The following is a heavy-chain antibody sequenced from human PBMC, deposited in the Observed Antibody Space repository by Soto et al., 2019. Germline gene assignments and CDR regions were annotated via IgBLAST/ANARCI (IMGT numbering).Heavy chain of an antibody. Sequence: EVQLVESGGGFVQPGGSLRLSCAASGFIVSSNYMSWVRQAPGKGLEWVSIIYSGVTTYYADSVKGRFTISRDNPKNSAHLQQNSLRAEDTSVYYCPRGYRVDSYGAGDYFDYWGQGILVTVYS. J-gene: IGHJ4*02. D-gene: IGHD3-10*01. CDR2: IYSGVTT. CDR1: GFIVSSNY. CDR3: PRGYRVDSYGAGDYFDY. V-gene: IGHV3-66*01.